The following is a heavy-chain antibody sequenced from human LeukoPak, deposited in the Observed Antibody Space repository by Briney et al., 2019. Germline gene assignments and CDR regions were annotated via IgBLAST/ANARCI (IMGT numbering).Heavy chain of an antibody. CDR2: ITDRGDQS. V-gene: IGHV3-23*01. Sequence: GGSLRLSCAASGFTFTSYAMTWVRQAPGKGLEWVSSITDRGDQSYYADSVKGRFTISRDNSKNTLYLQMNSLRVEDTALYYCAKAFSNSWQFDPWGQGTLVTVSS. J-gene: IGHJ5*02. CDR3: AKAFSNSWQFDP. D-gene: IGHD6-13*01. CDR1: GFTFTSYA.